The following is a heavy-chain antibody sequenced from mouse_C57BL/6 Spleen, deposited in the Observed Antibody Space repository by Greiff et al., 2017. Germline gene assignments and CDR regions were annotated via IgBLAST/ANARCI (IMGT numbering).Heavy chain of an antibody. Sequence: EVKLMESGGGLVKPGGSLKLSCAASGFTFSDYGMHWVRQAPEKGLEWVAYISSGSSTIYYADTVKGRFTISRDNAKNTLFLQMTSLRSEDTAMYYCASRDYDGGGYFDYWGQGTTLTVSS. CDR1: GFTFSDYG. CDR3: ASRDYDGGGYFDY. D-gene: IGHD2-4*01. CDR2: ISSGSSTI. J-gene: IGHJ2*01. V-gene: IGHV5-17*01.